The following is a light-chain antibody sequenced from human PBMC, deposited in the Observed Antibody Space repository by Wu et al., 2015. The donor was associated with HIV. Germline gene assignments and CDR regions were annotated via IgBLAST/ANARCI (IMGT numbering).Light chain of an antibody. V-gene: IGKV3-20*01. CDR3: QQYGSSPDS. J-gene: IGKJ2*03. CDR1: QSVTSSY. CDR2: AAS. Sequence: EIVLTQSPGTLSLSPGERATLPCRASQSVTSSYLAWYQQKPGQAPRLLIYAASSRATGIPDRFSGSGSGTDFTLTINRLEPEDFAVYYCQQYGSSPDSFGQGTKLEIK.